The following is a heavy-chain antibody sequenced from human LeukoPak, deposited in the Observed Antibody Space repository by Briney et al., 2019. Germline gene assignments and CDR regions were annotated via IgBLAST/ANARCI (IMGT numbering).Heavy chain of an antibody. CDR2: IIPIFGTA. J-gene: IGHJ4*02. CDR3: ARAPRTAANFDY. CDR1: GGTFSSYA. V-gene: IGHV1-69*13. Sequence: ASVKVSCKASGGTFSSYAISWVRQAPGQGLEWMGGIIPIFGTANYAQKFQGRVTITADESTSTAYMELSSLRVEDTAVYYCARAPRTAANFDYWGQGTLVTVSS. D-gene: IGHD6-13*01.